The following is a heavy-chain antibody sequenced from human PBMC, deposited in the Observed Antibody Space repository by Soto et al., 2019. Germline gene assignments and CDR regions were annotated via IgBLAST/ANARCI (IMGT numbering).Heavy chain of an antibody. CDR3: VKQAHGLDGVAFDY. CDR1: GFIFSEST. D-gene: IGHD2-15*01. V-gene: IGHV3-64D*06. Sequence: VQLVESGGGLVQPGGSLRLSCSASGFIFSESTIYWVRQVPGKGLEAISAVSTSGRSTYYADSVKDRFTISRDNSKNTLFLQMGSLRPEDTAIYYCVKQAHGLDGVAFDYWGQGTQVIVAS. J-gene: IGHJ4*02. CDR2: VSTSGRST.